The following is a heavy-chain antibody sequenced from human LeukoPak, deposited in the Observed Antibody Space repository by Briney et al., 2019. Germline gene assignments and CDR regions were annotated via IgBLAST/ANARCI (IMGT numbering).Heavy chain of an antibody. CDR1: GGTFSSYA. CDR3: ARVTMVRGVTANFDY. CDR2: IIPIFGTA. Sequence: SVKVSCKASGGTFSSYAISWVRQAPGQGLEWMGGIIPIFGTANYAQKFQGRVTITADESTSTAYMELSSLRSEDTAVYYWARVTMVRGVTANFDYWGQGTLVTVSP. V-gene: IGHV1-69*13. D-gene: IGHD3-10*01. J-gene: IGHJ4*02.